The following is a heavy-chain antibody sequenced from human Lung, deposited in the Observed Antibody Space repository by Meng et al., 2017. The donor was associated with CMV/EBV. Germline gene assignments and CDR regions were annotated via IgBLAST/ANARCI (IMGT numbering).Heavy chain of an antibody. D-gene: IGHD1-26*01. V-gene: IGHV3-74*03. CDR3: ARGVAESLGWEMGY. Sequence: EGWLVESGGGLVQPGGSLRLSCAVSGFTLRRYWMHWVRQAPGKGLEWVSRIDSDGRDITYADSVRGRFTISRDDAKNTLYLQMDSLRVEDTAVYYCARGVAESLGWEMGYWGQGTLVTVSS. J-gene: IGHJ4*02. CDR2: IDSDGRDI. CDR1: GFTLRRYW.